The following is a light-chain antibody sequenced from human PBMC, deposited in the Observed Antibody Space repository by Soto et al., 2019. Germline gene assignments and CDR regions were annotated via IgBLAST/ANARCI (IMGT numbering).Light chain of an antibody. J-gene: IGKJ1*01. CDR2: WAS. CDR3: QQYYSTPQT. Sequence: DIVVTQSPLSLPVTPGEPASISCMSSQSLLHSNGYNYLAWYQQKPGQPPKLLIYWASTRESGVPDRFSGSGSGTDFSLTISSLQAEDVAVYYCQQYYSTPQTFGQGTKVDIK. V-gene: IGKV4-1*01. CDR1: QSLLHSNGYNY.